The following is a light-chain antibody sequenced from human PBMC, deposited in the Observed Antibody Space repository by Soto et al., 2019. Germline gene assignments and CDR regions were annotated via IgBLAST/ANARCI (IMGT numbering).Light chain of an antibody. V-gene: IGKV1-9*01. Sequence: DIQLTQSPSSLSPSIGESVTITCRASQVISTSLAWYQVKTGKAPKLLIYAASTLESGVPSRFSATVSGTEFSLTITSLQPEDFATYYCQQLFDSPITFGQGTRLDI. J-gene: IGKJ5*01. CDR2: AAS. CDR3: QQLFDSPIT. CDR1: QVISTS.